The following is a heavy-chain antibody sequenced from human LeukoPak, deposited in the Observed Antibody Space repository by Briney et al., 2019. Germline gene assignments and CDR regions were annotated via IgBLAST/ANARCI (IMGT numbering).Heavy chain of an antibody. CDR3: ARGPTISETGYFDY. CDR1: GGSFSTYY. V-gene: IGHV4-34*01. J-gene: IGHJ4*03. D-gene: IGHD1-1*01. CDR2: INHRGDT. Sequence: SETLSLTCAVYGGSFSTYYWSWIRQSPGKGLEWIAEINHRGDTNYNPSVKSRVTISVDTSKNQFSLKVSSLTAADTAVYYCARGPTISETGYFDYWGQGTLVAVSS.